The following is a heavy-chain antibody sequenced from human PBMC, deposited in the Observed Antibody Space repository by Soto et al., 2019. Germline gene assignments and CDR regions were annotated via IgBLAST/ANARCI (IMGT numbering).Heavy chain of an antibody. J-gene: IGHJ6*02. D-gene: IGHD3-16*01. CDR3: ARGGGQTYYYYPMDL. CDR1: GYTFTYYY. CDR2: INPNSGGT. Sequence: ASVKVSCKASGYTFTYYYIHWVRQAPGQGLEWMGYINPNSGGTRYQQRFQDRVAMTRDTAFNTTYLELSRLTSDDTAVYYCARGGGQTYYYYPMDLWGQGTPVTVSS. V-gene: IGHV1-2*02.